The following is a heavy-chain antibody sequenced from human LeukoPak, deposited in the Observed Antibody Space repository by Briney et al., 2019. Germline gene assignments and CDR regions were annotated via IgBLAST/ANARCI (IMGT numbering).Heavy chain of an antibody. J-gene: IGHJ6*03. CDR3: ARVKVDTVTTSKQHFYYSYYYIDV. Sequence: ASVKVSCKASGYTLTDYYIHWVRQAPGQGLEWMGWINPNSGGTNYAQKFQGRVTMTRDTSISTAYMELIRLRSDDTAVYYCARVKVDTVTTSKQHFYYSYYYIDVWDKGTTVTVSS. D-gene: IGHD4-17*01. CDR2: INPNSGGT. V-gene: IGHV1-2*02. CDR1: GYTLTDYY.